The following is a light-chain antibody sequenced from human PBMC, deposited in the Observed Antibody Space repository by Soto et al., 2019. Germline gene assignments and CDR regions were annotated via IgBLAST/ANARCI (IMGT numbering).Light chain of an antibody. CDR2: GAS. V-gene: IGKV3-20*01. J-gene: IGKJ1*01. CDR1: QSVSTN. Sequence: EIVVTQFPATLSESPGERVTLSCRASQSVSTNLAWYQQKPGQAPRLLIYGASSRATGIPDRFSGSGSGTDFTLTISGLEPEDFALYYCHQYGYSLWTFGQGTKVDI. CDR3: HQYGYSLWT.